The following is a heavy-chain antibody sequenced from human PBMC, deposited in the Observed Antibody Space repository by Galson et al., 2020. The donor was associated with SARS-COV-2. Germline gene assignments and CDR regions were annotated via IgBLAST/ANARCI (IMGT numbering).Heavy chain of an antibody. CDR3: ARVRRDYDSLWGSWRWAFDS. J-gene: IGHJ4*02. CDR2: IYHDGSP. V-gene: IGHV4-30-4*01. D-gene: IGHD3-16*01. CDR1: GGPISNGDYY. Sequence: ASETLSLTCTVSGGPISNGDYYWSWVRQPPGKGLEWIGYIYHDGSPYYNPSLKSRVSLSVDTSNSYFSLRVNSVTAADTAVYYCARVRRDYDSLWGSWRWAFDSWGQGTLVTVSS.